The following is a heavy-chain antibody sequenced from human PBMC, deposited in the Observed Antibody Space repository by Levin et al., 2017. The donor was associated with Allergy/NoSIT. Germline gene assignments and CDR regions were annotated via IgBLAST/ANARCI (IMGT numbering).Heavy chain of an antibody. J-gene: IGHJ4*02. CDR1: GYTFTSHD. CDR3: ARRDCSGGSCYLGVDY. V-gene: IGHV1-8*01. D-gene: IGHD2-15*01. Sequence: GASVKVSCKASGYTFTSHDLNWVRQATGQGLEWMGWMNPNNGNTGYAQKFQGRVTMTRDSSISTAYMELSSLTSEDTAVYFCARRDCSGGSCYLGVDYWGQGTLVTVSS. CDR2: MNPNNGNT.